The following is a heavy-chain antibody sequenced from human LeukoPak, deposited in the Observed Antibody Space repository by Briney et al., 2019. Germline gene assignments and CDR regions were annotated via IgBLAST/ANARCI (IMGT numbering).Heavy chain of an antibody. J-gene: IGHJ4*02. CDR2: ISSSGSTI. Sequence: GGSLRLSCAASGFTFSSYSMNWVRQAPGKGLEWVSYISSSGSTIYYADSVKGRFTISRDNAKDSLYLQMNSLRAEDTAVYYCARGHLLERWGYSPADYWGQGTLVTVSS. V-gene: IGHV3-48*04. CDR3: ARGHLLERWGYSPADY. D-gene: IGHD3-22*01. CDR1: GFTFSSYS.